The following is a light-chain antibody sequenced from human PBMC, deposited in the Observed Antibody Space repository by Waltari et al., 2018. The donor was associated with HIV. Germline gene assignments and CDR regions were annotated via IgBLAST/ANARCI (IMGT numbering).Light chain of an antibody. V-gene: IGLV7-46*01. Sequence: VVTQEPSQPVSPGGTFTLTCASSAGPVTSGHYVHWFQQKPGQAPRTLIYTTSKRDSWTPARFSGSLVGDKAALTLSGAQPEDEADYHCLLSYCGTWVFGGGTKLTV. CDR1: AGPVTSGHY. J-gene: IGLJ3*02. CDR3: LLSYCGTWV. CDR2: TTS.